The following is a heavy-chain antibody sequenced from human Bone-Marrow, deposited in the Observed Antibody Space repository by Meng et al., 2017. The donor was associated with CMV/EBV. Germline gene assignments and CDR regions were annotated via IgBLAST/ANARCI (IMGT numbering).Heavy chain of an antibody. CDR1: GFTFSSYA. V-gene: IGHV3-30-3*01. CDR3: ARLGFGESHFDY. J-gene: IGHJ4*02. D-gene: IGHD3-10*01. CDR2: ISYDGSNK. Sequence: GESLKISCAASGFTFSSYAMHWVRQAPGKGLEWVAVISYDGSNKYYADSVKGRFTISRDNSKNTLYLQMNSLRAEDTAVYYCARLGFGESHFDYWGQGTLVTVSS.